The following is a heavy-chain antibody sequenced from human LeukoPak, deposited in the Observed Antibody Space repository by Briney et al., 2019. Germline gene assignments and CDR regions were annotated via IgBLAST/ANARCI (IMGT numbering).Heavy chain of an antibody. CDR3: AAPSSSYYYYYYGMDV. Sequence: SETLSLTCTVSGYSISSGYYWGWIRQPPGKGLGWIGSIYHSGSTYYNPSLKSRVTISVDTSKNQFSLKLSSVTAADTAVYYCAAPSSSYYYYYYGMDVWGQGTTVTVSS. J-gene: IGHJ6*02. CDR2: IYHSGST. CDR1: GYSISSGYY. D-gene: IGHD6-13*01. V-gene: IGHV4-38-2*02.